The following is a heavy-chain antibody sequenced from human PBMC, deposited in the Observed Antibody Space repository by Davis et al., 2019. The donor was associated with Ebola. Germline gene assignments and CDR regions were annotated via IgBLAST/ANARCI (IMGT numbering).Heavy chain of an antibody. J-gene: IGHJ4*02. Sequence: PGGSLRLSCAASGFTFSSYWMHWVRQAPGKGLVWVSRINPDGSFTAYADSVKGRFSISRDSTSNTLYLQMNGLRAEDTAVYYCARSSYQPDYWGQGTLVTVSS. CDR1: GFTFSSYW. V-gene: IGHV3-74*01. CDR2: INPDGSFT. CDR3: ARSSYQPDY. D-gene: IGHD2-2*01.